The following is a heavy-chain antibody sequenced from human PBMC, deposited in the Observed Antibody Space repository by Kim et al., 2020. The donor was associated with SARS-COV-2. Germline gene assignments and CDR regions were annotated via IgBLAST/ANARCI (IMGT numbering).Heavy chain of an antibody. J-gene: IGHJ4*02. D-gene: IGHD4-17*01. V-gene: IGHV1-18*01. Sequence: AQKLQGRVTRTTDTSTSTAYMELRSLRSDDTAVYYCAREGHYGDLRHFDYWGQGTLVTVSS. CDR3: AREGHYGDLRHFDY.